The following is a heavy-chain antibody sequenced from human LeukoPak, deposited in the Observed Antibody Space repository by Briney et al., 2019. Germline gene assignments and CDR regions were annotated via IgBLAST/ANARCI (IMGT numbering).Heavy chain of an antibody. CDR3: ARDRGYSYEDRWCTYFFDY. J-gene: IGHJ4*02. D-gene: IGHD5-18*01. CDR1: GYTFTGYY. CDR2: INTNSGDT. Sequence: SVKVSCKASGYTFTGYYMHWVRQAPGQGRDWMGWINTNSGDTNYVQKFQGRVTMARDTSILTAYMELSRLRSDDTAVYYCARDRGYSYEDRWCTYFFDYWGQGTLVSVSS. V-gene: IGHV1-2*02.